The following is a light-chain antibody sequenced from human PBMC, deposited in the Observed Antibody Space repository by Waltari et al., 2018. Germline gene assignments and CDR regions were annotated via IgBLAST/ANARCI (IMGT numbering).Light chain of an antibody. J-gene: IGKJ4*01. CDR1: QSISSY. CDR2: AAS. V-gene: IGKV1-39*01. Sequence: DIQMTQPPSSFSSPVEETTPITCRASQSISSYLNWYQQKPGKAPKLLIYAASSLKSGGPSRLSGSGSGTDFTITISSLQPEDFATYYCQQSYSSPPSFGGGTKVEIK. CDR3: QQSYSSPPS.